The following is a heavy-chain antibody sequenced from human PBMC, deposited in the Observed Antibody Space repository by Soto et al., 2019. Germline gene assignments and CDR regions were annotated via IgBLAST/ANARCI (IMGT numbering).Heavy chain of an antibody. CDR3: ARHAYDDIWTGYSMEKPDAFDI. Sequence: QLQLQESGPGLVKPSETLSLTCTVSGGSISSSSYYWGWIRQPPGKGLEWIGSIYYSGSTYYNPSLKSRVTISVATSKNQFSLKLSSVTAADTAVYYCARHAYDDIWTGYSMEKPDAFDIWGQGTMVTVSS. CDR1: GGSISSSSYY. D-gene: IGHD3-9*01. V-gene: IGHV4-39*01. J-gene: IGHJ3*02. CDR2: IYYSGST.